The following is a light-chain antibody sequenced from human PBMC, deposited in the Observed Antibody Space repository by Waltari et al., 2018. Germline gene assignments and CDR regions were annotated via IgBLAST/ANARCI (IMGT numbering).Light chain of an antibody. V-gene: IGLV2-14*01. CDR1: SSAIGRYTY. J-gene: IGLJ2*01. Sequence: QSTLTQPASVSGSPGQSITISCPGTSSAIGRYTYVSWYQQHPGKAPKLLIYEVNNRPSGVSDRFSGSKSDKTASLTISGLQAEDEGDYYCTSFTSSSVLDVIFGGGTKLTVL. CDR2: EVN. CDR3: TSFTSSSVLDVI.